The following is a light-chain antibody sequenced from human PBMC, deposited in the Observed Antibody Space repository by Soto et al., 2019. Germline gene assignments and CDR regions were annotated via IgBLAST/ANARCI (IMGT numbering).Light chain of an antibody. Sequence: ESRMTQSPSSLSASVGDRVTITCRASQDITLYLAWYQQKPGKSPNLLIYAASTLQSGVPSRFSGSGSGTDFTLTISSLQPEDVATYFCQTYNSAPRTFGQGTKVDI. CDR2: AAS. V-gene: IGKV1-27*01. J-gene: IGKJ1*01. CDR3: QTYNSAPRT. CDR1: QDITLY.